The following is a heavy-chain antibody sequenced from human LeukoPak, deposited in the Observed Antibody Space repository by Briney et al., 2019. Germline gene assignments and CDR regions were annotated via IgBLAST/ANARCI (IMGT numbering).Heavy chain of an antibody. CDR2: ITQDVREK. CDR3: ARDMATVTTSPSDY. V-gene: IGHV3-7*01. Sequence: ITQDVREKYYVDSVKARLTIYRENAKKSLYLQMNRVRDEDRGVYYCARDMATVTTSPSDYWGQGTLVTVSS. D-gene: IGHD4-17*01. J-gene: IGHJ4*02.